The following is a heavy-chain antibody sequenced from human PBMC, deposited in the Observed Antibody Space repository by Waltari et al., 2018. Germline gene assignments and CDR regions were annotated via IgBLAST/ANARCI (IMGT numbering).Heavy chain of an antibody. Sequence: EVQLVESGGGVVEPEGSLGLSCAASGSNFSSSWMQWVRRAPEKGLVGVARISIDGSTTDYADSVKGRFTISRDNAKDTLYLQMNSLRAEDTAVYYCARDSSHLPAAFDYWGQGTLVTVSS. CDR3: ARDSSHLPAAFDY. CDR2: ISIDGSTT. D-gene: IGHD2-2*01. J-gene: IGHJ4*02. CDR1: GSNFSSSW. V-gene: IGHV3-74*01.